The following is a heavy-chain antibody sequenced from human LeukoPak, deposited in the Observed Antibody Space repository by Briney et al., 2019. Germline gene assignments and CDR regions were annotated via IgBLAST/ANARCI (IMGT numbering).Heavy chain of an antibody. CDR3: AREGSNGDYGS. Sequence: GASVKVSFKASGYTFTSYAMRWVRQAPGQRLEWMGWINAGNGNTKYSQKFQGRVTITRDTSASTAYMELSSLRSEDTAVYYCAREGSNGDYGSWGQGTLVTVSS. CDR1: GYTFTSYA. V-gene: IGHV1-3*01. J-gene: IGHJ5*02. CDR2: INAGNGNT. D-gene: IGHD4-17*01.